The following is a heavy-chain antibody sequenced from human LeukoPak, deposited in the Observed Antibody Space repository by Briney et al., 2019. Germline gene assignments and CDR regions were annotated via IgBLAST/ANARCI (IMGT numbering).Heavy chain of an antibody. D-gene: IGHD3-10*01. J-gene: IGHJ4*02. Sequence: ASVKVSCKTSGYNFASYSMHWLRQAPGQSPEWMGSINGDNGNTKYSEKFQGRVTFTRDTSASPAYMELSRLRSEDTAVYYCARSSSGPYHYWGQGTLVTVSS. CDR3: ARSSSGPYHY. V-gene: IGHV1-3*01. CDR2: INGDNGNT. CDR1: GYNFASYS.